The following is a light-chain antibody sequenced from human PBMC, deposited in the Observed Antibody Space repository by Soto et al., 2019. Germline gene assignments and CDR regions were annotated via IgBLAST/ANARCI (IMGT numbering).Light chain of an antibody. V-gene: IGKV1-27*01. Sequence: DIQMTQSPSSLSASVGDRVTITCRASQGISNYLAWYQQIPGKVPKLLISAASTLQSGVPSLFSGSGSGTDFTLTISSLQPEDVATYYCQKYTNVPTFGGGTKGEIK. CDR2: AAS. J-gene: IGKJ4*01. CDR3: QKYTNVPT. CDR1: QGISNY.